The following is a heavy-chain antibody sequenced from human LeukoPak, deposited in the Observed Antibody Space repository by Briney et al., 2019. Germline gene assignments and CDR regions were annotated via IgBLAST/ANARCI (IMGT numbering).Heavy chain of an antibody. CDR3: ARNASSLGAGAFDI. CDR2: VYYSGST. Sequence: TSETLSLTCTVSGGSISSSSLXXDWIRQPPGKGLEWIGTVYYSGSTYYNPSLKSRVTISVDTSKNQFSLKLSSVTAADTAVYYCARNASSLGAGAFDIWGQGTMLTVSS. CDR1: GGSISSSSLX. J-gene: IGHJ3*02. D-gene: IGHD2-2*01. V-gene: IGHV4-39*01.